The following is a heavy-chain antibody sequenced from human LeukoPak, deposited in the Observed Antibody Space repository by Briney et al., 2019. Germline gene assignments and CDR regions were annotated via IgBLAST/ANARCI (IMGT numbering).Heavy chain of an antibody. CDR1: GFTFGDYA. CDR2: IRSKAYGGTT. Sequence: GGSLRLSCTASGFTFGDYAMSWVRQAPGEGLEWVGFIRSKAYGGTTEYAASVKGRFTISRDDSKSIAYLQMNSLKTEDTAVYYCTRGLGYSYGYERVFDYWGQGTLVTVSS. V-gene: IGHV3-49*04. J-gene: IGHJ4*02. D-gene: IGHD5-18*01. CDR3: TRGLGYSYGYERVFDY.